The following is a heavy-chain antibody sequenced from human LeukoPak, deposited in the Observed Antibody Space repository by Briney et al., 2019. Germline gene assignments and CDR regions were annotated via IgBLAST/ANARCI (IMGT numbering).Heavy chain of an antibody. CDR3: AKQGFGC. CDR2: ISASSDNT. J-gene: IGHJ4*02. CDR1: GFTLSSYA. V-gene: IGHV3-23*01. Sequence: GGSLRLSCTASGFTLSSYAMSWVGQAPGEGLEGVSTISASSDNTNYAEAVKGRFTISRDNSKNTMYLQMNSLRAEDTAVYYCAKQGFGCWGQGTLVTVSS.